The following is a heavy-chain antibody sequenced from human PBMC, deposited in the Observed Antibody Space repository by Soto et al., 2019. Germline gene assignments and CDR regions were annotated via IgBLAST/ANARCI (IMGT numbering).Heavy chain of an antibody. CDR2: ISGSGGST. J-gene: IGHJ4*02. V-gene: IGHV3-23*01. CDR3: AKDFEWGYYDILTGYYRENFAY. Sequence: PVGSLRLSCASSGFTFSSYAMSWVRQAPGKGLEWVSAISGSGGSTYYADSVKGRFTISRDNSKNTLYLQMNSLRAEDTAVYYCAKDFEWGYYDILTGYYRENFAYWGQGTLVTSPQ. CDR1: GFTFSSYA. D-gene: IGHD3-9*01.